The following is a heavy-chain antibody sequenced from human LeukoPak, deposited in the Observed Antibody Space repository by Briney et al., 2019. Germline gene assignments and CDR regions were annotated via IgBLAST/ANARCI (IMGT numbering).Heavy chain of an antibody. CDR3: AILNYYGSGSYTDY. CDR2: ISYDGSNK. D-gene: IGHD3-10*01. Sequence: GGSLRLSCAASGFTFSSYGMHWVRQAPGKGLEWVAVISYDGSNKYYADSVKGRFTISRDNSKNTLYLQMNSLRAEDTAVYYCAILNYYGSGSYTDYWGQGTLVTVSS. CDR1: GFTFSSYG. V-gene: IGHV3-30*03. J-gene: IGHJ4*02.